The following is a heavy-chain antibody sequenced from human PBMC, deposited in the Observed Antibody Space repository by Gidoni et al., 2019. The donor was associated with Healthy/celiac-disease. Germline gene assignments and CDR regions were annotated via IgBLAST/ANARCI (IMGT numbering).Heavy chain of an antibody. Sequence: EVQLVESGGGLVQPGGSLRLSCAAAGFPFSSYWMSWVRQAPGKGLEWVANIKQDGSEKYYVDSVKGRFTISRDNAKNSLYLQMNSLRAEDTAVYYCARRGRPGYCSGGSCRTAFDYWGQGTLVTVSS. J-gene: IGHJ4*02. CDR3: ARRGRPGYCSGGSCRTAFDY. D-gene: IGHD2-15*01. CDR2: IKQDGSEK. V-gene: IGHV3-7*01. CDR1: GFPFSSYW.